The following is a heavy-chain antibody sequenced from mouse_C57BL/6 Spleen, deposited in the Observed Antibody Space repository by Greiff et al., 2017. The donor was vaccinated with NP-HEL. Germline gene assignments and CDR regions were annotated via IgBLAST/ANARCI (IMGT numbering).Heavy chain of an antibody. V-gene: IGHV1-80*01. CDR3: ARRVYYGSTPYAMDY. D-gene: IGHD1-1*01. CDR2: IYPGDGDT. Sequence: VQLQQSGAELVKPGASVKISCKASGYAFSSYWMNWVKQRPGKGLEWIGQIYPGDGDTNYNGKFKGKATLTADKSSSTAYMQLSSLTSEDSAVYCCARRVYYGSTPYAMDYWGQGTSVTVSS. CDR1: GYAFSSYW. J-gene: IGHJ4*01.